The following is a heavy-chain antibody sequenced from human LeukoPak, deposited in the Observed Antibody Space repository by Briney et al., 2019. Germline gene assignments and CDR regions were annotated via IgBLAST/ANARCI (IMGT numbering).Heavy chain of an antibody. J-gene: IGHJ5*02. V-gene: IGHV3-15*01. CDR1: GFTFSNAW. CDR2: IKSKTDGRTT. Sequence: GGSLRLSCVASGFTFSNAWMNWVRQAPGKGLEWVGRIKSKTDGRTTDYAAPVKGRFTISRDDSKNTLYLQMNSLKTEDTAVYYCTTPFFVVPSSWGQGTLVTVSS. D-gene: IGHD3-16*02. CDR3: TTPFFVVPSS.